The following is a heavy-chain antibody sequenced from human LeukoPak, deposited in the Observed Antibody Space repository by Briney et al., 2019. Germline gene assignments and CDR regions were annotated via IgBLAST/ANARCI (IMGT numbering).Heavy chain of an antibody. V-gene: IGHV1-18*01. CDR3: ASCSSTSCYHDAFDI. J-gene: IGHJ3*02. CDR1: GYTFTSYG. CDR2: ISAYNGNT. D-gene: IGHD2-2*01. Sequence: ASVKVSCKASGYTFTSYGISWVRQAPGQGLEWMGWISAYNGNTNYAQKLQGRVTMTTDTSTSTAYMELRSLRSDDTAVYYCASCSSTSCYHDAFDIWGQGTMVTVSS.